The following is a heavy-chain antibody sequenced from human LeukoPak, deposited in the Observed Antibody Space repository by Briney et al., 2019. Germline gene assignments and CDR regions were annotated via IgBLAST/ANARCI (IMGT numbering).Heavy chain of an antibody. CDR2: ISYDGSNK. J-gene: IGHJ4*02. V-gene: IGHV3-30*18. D-gene: IGHD6-19*01. Sequence: GGSLRLSCAASLFSFSSYVMSWVRPAPAKEREGVAVISYDGSNKYYADSVKGRFTISRDNSKNTLYLQMNSLRAEDTAVYYCAKAFRQAGLGYWGQGTLVTVSS. CDR3: AKAFRQAGLGY. CDR1: LFSFSSYV.